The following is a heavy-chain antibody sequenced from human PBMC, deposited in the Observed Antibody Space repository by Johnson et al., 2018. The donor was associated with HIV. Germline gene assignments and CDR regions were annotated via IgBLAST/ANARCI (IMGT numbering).Heavy chain of an antibody. Sequence: QVQLVESGGGLVQPGRSLRLSCAASGFTFDDYAMHWVRQAPVKGLEWVALISYDGSNKYYADSVKGRFTISRDNSKNTLYLQMNSLRAEDTAVFYCARAIVVDDDAFDIWGQGTMVTVSS. V-gene: IGHV3-30*04. CDR1: GFTFDDYA. CDR2: ISYDGSNK. CDR3: ARAIVVDDDAFDI. D-gene: IGHD3-22*01. J-gene: IGHJ3*02.